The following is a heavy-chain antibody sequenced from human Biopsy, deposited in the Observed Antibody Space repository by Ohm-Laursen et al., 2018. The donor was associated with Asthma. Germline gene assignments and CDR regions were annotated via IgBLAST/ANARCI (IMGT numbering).Heavy chain of an antibody. J-gene: IGHJ4*02. CDR2: ISWNSGNI. CDR1: GFSFDDCA. Sequence: SLRLSCAASGFSFDDCAMHWVRQAPGKGLEWVSSISWNSGNIDYAVSVKGRFTISRDNAKNSLYLQMQSLRPEDTAVYYCAKRRGYSGHDNDYWGQGTLVTVSS. CDR3: AKRRGYSGHDNDY. D-gene: IGHD5-12*01. V-gene: IGHV3-9*01.